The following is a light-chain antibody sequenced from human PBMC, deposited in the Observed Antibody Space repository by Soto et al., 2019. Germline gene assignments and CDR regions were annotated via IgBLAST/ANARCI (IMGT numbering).Light chain of an antibody. V-gene: IGKV3-20*01. J-gene: IGKJ5*01. CDR1: QSVSSSY. CDR2: GAS. Sequence: EIVLTQSPCTLSLSPVERSTLSCRASQSVSSSYLAWYQQKPGQAPRLLIYGASSRATGIPARFSGSGFGTEFTLTVSSLQPEDFAVYYCEQYNNWFSITFGQGTRLEIK. CDR3: EQYNNWFSIT.